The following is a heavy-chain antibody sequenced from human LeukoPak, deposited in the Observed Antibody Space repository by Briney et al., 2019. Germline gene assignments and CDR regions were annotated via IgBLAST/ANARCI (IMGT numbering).Heavy chain of an antibody. CDR2: ISSGSDHI. J-gene: IGHJ4*02. Sequence: ETLSLTCTVSGGSVSSDNSYWTWIRQPPGKGLEWVASISSGSDHIYYADSVKGRFTLSRDNARNSLYLQMDSLRVEDTAVYYCARCRGGSCYHSDDYWGQGTLVTVSS. D-gene: IGHD2-15*01. V-gene: IGHV3-21*01. CDR1: GGSVSSDNSY. CDR3: ARCRGGSCYHSDDY.